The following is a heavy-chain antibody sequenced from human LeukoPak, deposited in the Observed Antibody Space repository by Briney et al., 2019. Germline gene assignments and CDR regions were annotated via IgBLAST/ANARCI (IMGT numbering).Heavy chain of an antibody. Sequence: GGSLRLSCAASGFTFSSYGMHWVRQAPGKELEWVAVISYDGSNKYYADSVKGRFTISRDNSKNTLYLQMNSLRAEDTAVYYCAKETIAAAGTGGGWYYYYGMDVWGQGTTVTVSS. V-gene: IGHV3-30*18. CDR3: AKETIAAAGTGGGWYYYYGMDV. CDR1: GFTFSSYG. D-gene: IGHD6-13*01. CDR2: ISYDGSNK. J-gene: IGHJ6*02.